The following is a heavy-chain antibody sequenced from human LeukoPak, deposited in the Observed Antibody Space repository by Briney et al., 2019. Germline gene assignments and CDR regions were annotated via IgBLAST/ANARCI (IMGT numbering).Heavy chain of an antibody. CDR2: ISWDGGST. V-gene: IGHV3-43D*03. D-gene: IGHD1-7*01. CDR3: AKGGGLKLELRVSYPSYYMDV. Sequence: GGSLRLSCAASGFTFDDYAMHWVRQAPGKGLEWVSLISWDGGSTYYADSVKGRFTISRDNSKNSLYLQMNSLRAEDTALYYCAKGGGLKLELRVSYPSYYMDVWGKGTTVTVSS. CDR1: GFTFDDYA. J-gene: IGHJ6*03.